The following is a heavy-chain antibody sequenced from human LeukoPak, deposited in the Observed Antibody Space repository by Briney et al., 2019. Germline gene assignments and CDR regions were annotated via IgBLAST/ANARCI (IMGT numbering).Heavy chain of an antibody. J-gene: IGHJ4*02. Sequence: GGSLRLSCAASGLTFNNALMSWVRQAPGKGLEWVGRIRSRSAGGTTDYGAPVKGRFTISRDDSKNTLYLQMNSLKTEDTAVYYCSTGGGTHDYWGQGTLVTVSS. CDR2: IRSRSAGGTT. CDR1: GLTFNNAL. D-gene: IGHD2-15*01. V-gene: IGHV3-15*01. CDR3: STGGGTHDY.